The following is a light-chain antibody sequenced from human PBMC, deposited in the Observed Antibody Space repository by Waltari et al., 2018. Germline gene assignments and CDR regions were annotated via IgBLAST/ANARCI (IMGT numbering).Light chain of an antibody. CDR3: QQYGSSPPLYT. J-gene: IGKJ2*01. CDR2: GAS. Sequence: EIVLTQSPGTLSLSPRERATLSCRASQSVSSSYLAWYQQKTGQAPRLLTYGASSRATGIPDRFSGSGSGTDFTLTISRLEPEDFAVYYCQQYGSSPPLYTFGQGTKLEIK. V-gene: IGKV3-20*01. CDR1: QSVSSSY.